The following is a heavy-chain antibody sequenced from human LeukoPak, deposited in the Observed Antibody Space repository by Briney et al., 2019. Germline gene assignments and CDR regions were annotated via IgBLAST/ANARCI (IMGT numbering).Heavy chain of an antibody. Sequence: SETLSLTCTVSGGSISSGGYYWSWIRQHPGKGLEWIGYIYYSGSTYYNPSLKSRVTISVDTSKNQFSLKLSSVTAADTAVYYCANGAGYSSGWHPGDFVYWGHGTLVTVSS. V-gene: IGHV4-31*03. D-gene: IGHD6-19*01. CDR1: GGSISSGGYY. J-gene: IGHJ4*01. CDR2: IYYSGST. CDR3: ANGAGYSSGWHPGDFVY.